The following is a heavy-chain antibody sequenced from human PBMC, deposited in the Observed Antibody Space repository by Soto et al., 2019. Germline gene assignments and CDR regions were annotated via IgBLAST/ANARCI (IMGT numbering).Heavy chain of an antibody. CDR1: GFTFSSYA. Sequence: PGGSLSLSCAASGFTFSSYAMSWVRQAPGKGLEWVSAISGSGGSTYYADSVKGRFTISRDNSKNTLYLQMNSLRAEDTAVYYCAKMYSSSPRFDPWGQGTLVTVSS. J-gene: IGHJ5*02. D-gene: IGHD6-13*01. CDR3: AKMYSSSPRFDP. V-gene: IGHV3-23*01. CDR2: ISGSGGST.